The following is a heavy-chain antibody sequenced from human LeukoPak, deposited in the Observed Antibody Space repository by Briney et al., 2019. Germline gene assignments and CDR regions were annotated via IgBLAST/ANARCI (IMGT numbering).Heavy chain of an antibody. D-gene: IGHD2-2*01. CDR3: ARTSCSSSSCYAMIDY. CDR2: INHSGST. CDR1: GGSFSGYY. V-gene: IGHV4-34*01. J-gene: IGHJ4*02. Sequence: PSETLSLTCAVYGGSFSGYYWSWIRQPPGKGLEWIGEINHSGSTNYNPSLKSRVTISVDTSKNQFSLKLSSVTAADTAVYYCARTSCSSSSCYAMIDYWGQGTLVTVSS.